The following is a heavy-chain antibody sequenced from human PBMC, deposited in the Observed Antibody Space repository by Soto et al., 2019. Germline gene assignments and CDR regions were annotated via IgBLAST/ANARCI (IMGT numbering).Heavy chain of an antibody. J-gene: IGHJ6*02. CDR1: GFTFSSYW. CDR3: ARDPLRDGYSYYYYYGMDV. CDR2: IKQDGSEK. Sequence: PGRSLRLSCAASGFTFSSYWMSWVRQAPGKGLEWVANIKQDGSEKYYVDSVKGRFTISRDNAKNSLYLKMNSLRAEDTAVYYCARDPLRDGYSYYYYYGMDVWGQGTTVTVSS. D-gene: IGHD2-15*01. V-gene: IGHV3-7*03.